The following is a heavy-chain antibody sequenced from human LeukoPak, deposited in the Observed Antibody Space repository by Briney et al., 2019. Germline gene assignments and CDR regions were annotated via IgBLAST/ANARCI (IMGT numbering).Heavy chain of an antibody. CDR3: AKDWTHSGSYPVDY. CDR2: ISYDGSNK. D-gene: IGHD1-26*01. CDR1: GFTFSSYA. Sequence: PGGSLRLSCAASGFTFSSYAMHWVRQAPGKGLEWVAVISYDGSNKYYADSVKGRFTISRDNSKNTLYLQMNSLRAEDTAVYYCAKDWTHSGSYPVDYWGQGTLVTVSS. J-gene: IGHJ4*02. V-gene: IGHV3-30-3*01.